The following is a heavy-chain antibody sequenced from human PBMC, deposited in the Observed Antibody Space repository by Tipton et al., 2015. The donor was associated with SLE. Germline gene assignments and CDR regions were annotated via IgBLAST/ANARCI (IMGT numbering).Heavy chain of an antibody. CDR3: AKATGGSHYYYYMDV. J-gene: IGHJ6*03. CDR1: GFTFRNYA. V-gene: IGHV3-23*01. D-gene: IGHD3-16*01. CDR2: ISGSGGST. Sequence: GSLRLSCAASGFTFRNYAMSWVRQAPGKGLEWVSDISGSGGSTYYADSVQGRFTISRDNFKNTLYLQMNSLRAEDTAVYYCAKATGGSHYYYYMDVWGKGTTVTVSS.